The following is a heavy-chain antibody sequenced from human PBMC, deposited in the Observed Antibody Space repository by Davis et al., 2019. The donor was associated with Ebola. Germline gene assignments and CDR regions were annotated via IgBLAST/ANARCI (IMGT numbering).Heavy chain of an antibody. CDR1: GGSISSSNW. V-gene: IGHV4-4*02. D-gene: IGHD6-6*01. Sequence: PSETLSLTCAVSGGSISSSNWWSWVRQPPGKGLEWIGEIYHSGSTNYNPSLKSRVTISVDKSKNQFSLKLSSVTAADTAVYYCAILYSSSSPDNFDYWGQGTLVTVSS. CDR3: AILYSSSSPDNFDY. J-gene: IGHJ4*02. CDR2: IYHSGST.